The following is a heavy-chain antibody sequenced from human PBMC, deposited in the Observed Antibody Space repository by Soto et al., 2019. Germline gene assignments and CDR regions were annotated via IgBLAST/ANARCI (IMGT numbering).Heavy chain of an antibody. CDR1: GFTFSSYG. J-gene: IGHJ6*02. Sequence: QVQLVESGGGVVQPGRSLRLSCAASGFTFSSYGMHWVRQAPGKGLEWVAVISYDGSNKYYADSVKGRFTIYRDNYKNTLYLQMNSLRAEDTAVYYCAKDLLEWFLYYYGMDVWGQGTTVTVSS. D-gene: IGHD3-3*01. CDR2: ISYDGSNK. V-gene: IGHV3-30*18. CDR3: AKDLLEWFLYYYGMDV.